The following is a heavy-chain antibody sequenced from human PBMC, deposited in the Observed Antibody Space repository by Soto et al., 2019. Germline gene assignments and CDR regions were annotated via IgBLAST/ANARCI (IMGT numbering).Heavy chain of an antibody. Sequence: EVQLVESGGGLVQPGRSLRLSCAASGFTFDDYDMHWVRQAPGQGLEWVSGISWNSGSIGYADSVKGRFTISRDNAKNSLYLQMNSLRAEDTALYYCAKNTGERGLGAFDIWGQGTMVTVSA. V-gene: IGHV3-9*01. CDR1: GFTFDDYD. CDR2: ISWNSGSI. D-gene: IGHD1-1*01. CDR3: AKNTGERGLGAFDI. J-gene: IGHJ3*02.